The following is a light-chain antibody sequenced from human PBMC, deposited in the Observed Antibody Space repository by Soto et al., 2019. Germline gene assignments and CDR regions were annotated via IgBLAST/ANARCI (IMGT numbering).Light chain of an antibody. V-gene: IGKV1-5*01. Sequence: IQMTQSPSTLSASVGDRVTITCRASQSISSWLAWYQQKPGKAPKLLIYDASSLESGVPSRFSGSGSGTEFTLTISSLQPDDFATYYGKHYHSYWTFGQGTKVHIK. CDR3: KHYHSYWT. CDR1: QSISSW. J-gene: IGKJ1*01. CDR2: DAS.